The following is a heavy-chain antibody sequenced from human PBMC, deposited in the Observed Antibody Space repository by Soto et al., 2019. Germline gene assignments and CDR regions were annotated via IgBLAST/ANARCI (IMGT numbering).Heavy chain of an antibody. V-gene: IGHV1-8*01. CDR3: AREHSSSWGFDY. CDR1: GYTFTSYD. D-gene: IGHD6-13*01. Sequence: QVQLVQSGAEVKKPGASVKVSCKASGYTFTSYDINWVRQATGQGLEWMGWMNPNSGNTGYEQKFQGRVTMTRNTSISTAYMELSSLKSEDTAVYYCAREHSSSWGFDYWGQGTLVTVSS. J-gene: IGHJ4*02. CDR2: MNPNSGNT.